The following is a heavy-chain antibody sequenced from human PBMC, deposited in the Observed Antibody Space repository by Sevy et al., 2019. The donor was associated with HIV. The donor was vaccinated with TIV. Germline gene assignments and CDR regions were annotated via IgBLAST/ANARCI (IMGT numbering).Heavy chain of an antibody. CDR2: IIPIFGTA. CDR3: ARVGRVGAPKHDYYMDV. V-gene: IGHV1-69*06. J-gene: IGHJ6*03. D-gene: IGHD1-26*01. CDR1: GGTFSSYA. Sequence: ASVKVSCKASGGTFSSYAISWVRQAPGQGLEWMGGIIPIFGTANYAQKFQGRVTITADKSTSTAYMELSSLRSEDTAVYYCARVGRVGAPKHDYYMDVWGKGTTVTVS.